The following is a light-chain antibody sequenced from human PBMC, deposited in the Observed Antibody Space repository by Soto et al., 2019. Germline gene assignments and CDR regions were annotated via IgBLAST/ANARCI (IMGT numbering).Light chain of an antibody. V-gene: IGKV1-9*01. CDR1: HFIANY. Sequence: DNQLTQSPSSMSASIGDRVTITCRASHFIANYLTWFQQKPGKTPTLLIYAASILAAGVPSRFSGNASGTSFTPIISRLHAEDFVSYFCQHHHSYPRTFGGGTKV. CDR3: QHHHSYPRT. J-gene: IGKJ4*01. CDR2: AAS.